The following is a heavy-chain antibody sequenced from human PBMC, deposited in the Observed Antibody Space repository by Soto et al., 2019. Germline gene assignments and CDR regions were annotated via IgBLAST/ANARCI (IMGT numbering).Heavy chain of an antibody. CDR2: ISYSGST. V-gene: IGHV4-59*01. J-gene: IGHJ3*02. D-gene: IGHD3-9*01. CDR1: GGSISSYY. Sequence: QVQLQESGPGLVKPSETLSLTCTVSGGSISSYYWSWIRQPPGKGLEWIGYISYSGSTNYNPSLKRRATISVDTSKNQFSLKLSSVTAADTAVYYCARALILTGYYIHDAFDIWGQGTMVTVSS. CDR3: ARALILTGYYIHDAFDI.